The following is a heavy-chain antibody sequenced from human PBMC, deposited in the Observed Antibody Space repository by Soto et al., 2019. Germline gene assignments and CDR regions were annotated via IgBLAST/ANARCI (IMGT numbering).Heavy chain of an antibody. J-gene: IGHJ6*02. CDR1: GGTFRTSA. CDR3: ARDKDRIQQGGNYYFILDV. Sequence: QVQLVQSGAEVKKPGSSVKVSCKAAGGTFRTSAFSWVLQAPGQGLEWVGGIMPVFRRPKYAQNFQDRVTITADESTSTAYMELNSLRSDDTAVYYCARDKDRIQQGGNYYFILDVWGQGTAVTVSS. CDR2: IMPVFRRP. V-gene: IGHV1-69*12. D-gene: IGHD1-1*01.